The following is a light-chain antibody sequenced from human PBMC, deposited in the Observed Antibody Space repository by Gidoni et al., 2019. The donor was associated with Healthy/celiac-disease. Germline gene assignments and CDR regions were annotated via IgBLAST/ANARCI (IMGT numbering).Light chain of an antibody. CDR3: AAWDDSLNGYV. J-gene: IGLJ1*01. Sequence: QSVLPQPPSASGPPGQRVTISCSGSSSNIGSNTVNWYQQHPGTAPKLLIYSNNQRPPGGPDRFSGSKSGTSASLAISGLQSEDEADYYCAAWDDSLNGYVFGTGTKVTV. V-gene: IGLV1-44*01. CDR1: SSNIGSNT. CDR2: SNN.